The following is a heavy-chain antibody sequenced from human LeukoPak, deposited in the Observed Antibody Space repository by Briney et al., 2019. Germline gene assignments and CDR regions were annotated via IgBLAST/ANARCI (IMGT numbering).Heavy chain of an antibody. CDR1: GFTFSSYS. Sequence: GGSLRLSCAASGFTFSSYSMNWVRQAPGKGLEWVAAISTTSGNIYYADSVKGRFTISRDNAKNSLYLQMNSLRVEDTALYYCARRAPSHNFDDWGQGTLVTVSS. CDR2: ISTTSGNI. V-gene: IGHV3-21*01. J-gene: IGHJ4*02. CDR3: ARRAPSHNFDD.